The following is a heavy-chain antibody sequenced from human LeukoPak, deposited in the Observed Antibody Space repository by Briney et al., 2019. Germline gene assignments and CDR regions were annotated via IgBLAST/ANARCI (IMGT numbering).Heavy chain of an antibody. V-gene: IGHV3-33*01. CDR1: GFTFSSYD. D-gene: IGHD6-13*01. CDR2: IWYDGSDK. J-gene: IGHJ4*02. CDR3: ARGSSSWYYFDY. Sequence: GGSLRLSCTASGFTFSSYDMHWVRQAPGRGLEWVAVIWYDGSDKHYADSVKGRFTISRDDSKNTLYPQMNSLRAEDTAVYYCARGSSSWYYFDYWGQGTLVTVSS.